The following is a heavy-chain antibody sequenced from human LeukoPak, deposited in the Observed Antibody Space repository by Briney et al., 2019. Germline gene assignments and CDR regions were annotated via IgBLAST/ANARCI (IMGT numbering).Heavy chain of an antibody. V-gene: IGHV4-30-2*01. CDR2: IYHSGST. CDR1: GDSISSGGYY. Sequence: SQTLSLACTVSGDSISSGGYYWSWIRQPPGKGLEWITYIYHSGSTYYNPSLQSRVTISVDRSKNQFSLKLSSVTAADTAVYYCARAGGYLLYFDSWGQGTLATVSS. J-gene: IGHJ4*02. D-gene: IGHD5-12*01. CDR3: ARAGGYLLYFDS.